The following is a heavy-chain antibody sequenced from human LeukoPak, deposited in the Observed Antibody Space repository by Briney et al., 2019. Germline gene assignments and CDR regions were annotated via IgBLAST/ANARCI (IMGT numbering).Heavy chain of an antibody. CDR3: ARDPAYYDILYWFDP. D-gene: IGHD3-9*01. CDR1: GYTFTSYG. Sequence: ASVKVSCKASGYTFTSYGISWVRQAPGQGLEWMGWINPNSGGTNYAQKFQGRVTMTRDTSISTAYMELSRLRSDDTAVYYCARDPAYYDILYWFDPWGQGTLVTVSS. J-gene: IGHJ5*02. V-gene: IGHV1-2*02. CDR2: INPNSGGT.